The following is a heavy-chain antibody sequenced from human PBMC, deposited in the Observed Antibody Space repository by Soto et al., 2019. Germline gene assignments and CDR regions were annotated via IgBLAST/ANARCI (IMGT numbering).Heavy chain of an antibody. V-gene: IGHV4-34*01. CDR3: ARSSSWRGYYYYYGMDV. CDR1: GGSFSGYY. CDR2: INHSGST. Sequence: SATLSITCAVYGGSFSGYYWSWIRQPPGKGLEWIGEINHSGSTNYNPSLKSRVTISVDTSKNQFSLKLSSVTAADTAVYYCARSSSWRGYYYYYGMDVWGQGTTVTVSS. D-gene: IGHD6-13*01. J-gene: IGHJ6*02.